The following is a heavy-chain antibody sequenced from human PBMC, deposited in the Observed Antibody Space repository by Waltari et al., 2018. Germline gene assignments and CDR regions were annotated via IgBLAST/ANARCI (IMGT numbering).Heavy chain of an antibody. CDR2: INPNIGKR. V-gene: IGHV1-69*08. J-gene: IGHJ5*02. CDR3: ARDPRNHPDSYSSSWLNWFDP. D-gene: IGHD6-13*01. CDR1: GGTLSDYT. Sequence: QVQMVQSGAEVKKPGSSVKVSCKTSGGTLSDYTINWVRQAPGQGLEWMGRINPNIGKRKDGRKLQGRCTFTADKSTSTAYMELGSLRSEDTAVYYCARDPRNHPDSYSSSWLNWFDPWGQGTLVTVSS.